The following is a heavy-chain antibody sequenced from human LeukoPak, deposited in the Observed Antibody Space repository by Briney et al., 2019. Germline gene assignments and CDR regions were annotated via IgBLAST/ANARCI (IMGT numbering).Heavy chain of an antibody. Sequence: ASVKVSCKASGYTFTCYYMHWVRQAPGQGLEWMGWINPNSGGTNYAQKFQGCVTMTRDTSISTAYMELSRLRSDDTAVYYCARGQSHQWYYYDSSGTRDFQHWGQGTLVTVSS. CDR1: GYTFTCYY. J-gene: IGHJ1*01. V-gene: IGHV1-2*04. D-gene: IGHD3-22*01. CDR3: ARGQSHQWYYYDSSGTRDFQH. CDR2: INPNSGGT.